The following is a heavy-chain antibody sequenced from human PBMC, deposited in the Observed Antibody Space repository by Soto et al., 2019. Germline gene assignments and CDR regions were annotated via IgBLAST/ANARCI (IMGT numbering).Heavy chain of an antibody. Sequence: PGGSLRLSCAASGFTFDDYTLHWVRQAPGKGLEWVSLISWDGNSTYYADPVKGRFTISRDNSKNTLYLQMNSLRAEDTAVYYCAKGHYDFWSGYYGGNYFDYWGQGTLVTVSS. CDR1: GFTFDDYT. CDR3: AKGHYDFWSGYYGGNYFDY. D-gene: IGHD3-3*01. CDR2: ISWDGNST. J-gene: IGHJ4*02. V-gene: IGHV3-43*01.